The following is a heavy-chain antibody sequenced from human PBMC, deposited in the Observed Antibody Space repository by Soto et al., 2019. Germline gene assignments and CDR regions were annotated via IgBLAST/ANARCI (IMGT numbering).Heavy chain of an antibody. J-gene: IGHJ4*02. CDR2: ITYDGSFQ. D-gene: IGHD1-7*01. CDR1: GFNFDNYG. CDR3: AKDRVGGTVYTPLGF. V-gene: IGHV3-30*18. Sequence: QVQLVESGGGVVQPGGSLRLSCQASGFNFDNYGMHWVRQAPGKGLEWVAVITYDGSFQYYADSVKGRFTISRDNSKNTLFLHLNTLKPEDTAVYHCAKDRVGGTVYTPLGFWGQGTLVTVSS.